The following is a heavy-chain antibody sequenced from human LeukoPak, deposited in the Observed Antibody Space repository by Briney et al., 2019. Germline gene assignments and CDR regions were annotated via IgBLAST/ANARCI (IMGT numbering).Heavy chain of an antibody. D-gene: IGHD3-3*01. Sequence: PSETLSLTCTVSGGSISSSSYYWGWIRQPPGKGLEWIGSIYYSGSTYYNPSLKSRVTISVDTSKDQFSLKLSSVTAADTAVYYCARHRYDFWSGGYYYYGMDVWGQGTTATVSS. CDR2: IYYSGST. J-gene: IGHJ6*02. CDR1: GGSISSSSYY. CDR3: ARHRYDFWSGGYYYYGMDV. V-gene: IGHV4-39*01.